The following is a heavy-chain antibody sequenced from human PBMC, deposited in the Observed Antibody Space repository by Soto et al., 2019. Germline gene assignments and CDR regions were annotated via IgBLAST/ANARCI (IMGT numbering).Heavy chain of an antibody. CDR3: ARSHHGWSPRGFDY. D-gene: IGHD6-19*01. J-gene: IGHJ4*02. Sequence: ASVKASCKASGYTFTSYAMNWVRRAPGQRLEWIGWINAGNGNTKYSQKFQGRVTITRDTSASTAYMKLSSLRSEDTAVYYCARSHHGWSPRGFDYWGQGTVVTGSS. CDR2: INAGNGNT. CDR1: GYTFTSYA. V-gene: IGHV1-3*01.